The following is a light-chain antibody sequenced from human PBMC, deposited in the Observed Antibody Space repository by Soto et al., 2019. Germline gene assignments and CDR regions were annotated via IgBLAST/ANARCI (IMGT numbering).Light chain of an antibody. CDR2: GAS. CDR1: EIINQN. J-gene: IGKJ4*01. Sequence: ETVMTQSPATLSVPPGEGATLSCRATEIINQNLAWYQNEPGQAARLLIHGASYRATGIPDRFSCRGSGTEFTLAINRLQTEDVAVYYCQQYNTWPLTFGGGTKVDIK. V-gene: IGKV3-15*01. CDR3: QQYNTWPLT.